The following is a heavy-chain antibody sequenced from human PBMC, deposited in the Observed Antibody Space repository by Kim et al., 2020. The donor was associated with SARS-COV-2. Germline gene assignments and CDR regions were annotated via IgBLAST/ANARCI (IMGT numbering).Heavy chain of an antibody. V-gene: IGHV4-34*01. CDR3: ARVKAPAAMHAQKARDSRTNKGAFDI. CDR2: INHSGST. CDR1: GGSFSGYY. J-gene: IGHJ3*02. Sequence: SETLSLTCAVYGGSFSGYYWSWIRQPPGKGLEWIGEINHSGSTNYNPSLKSRVTISVDTSKNQFSLKLSSVTAADTAVYYCARVKAPAAMHAQKARDSRTNKGAFDIWGQGTMVTVSS. D-gene: IGHD2-2*01.